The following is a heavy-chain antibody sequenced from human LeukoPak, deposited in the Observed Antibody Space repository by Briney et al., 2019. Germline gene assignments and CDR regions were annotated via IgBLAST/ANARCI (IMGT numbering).Heavy chain of an antibody. CDR1: GGTFSSYA. Sequence: ASVKVSCKASGGTFSSYAISWVRQAPGQGLEWMGGIIPIFGTANYAQKFQGRVTMTRDMSTTTDYMELSSLRSEDTAVYYCARDDSVGDIAWWFDPWGQGTLVTVSS. CDR2: IIPIFGTA. D-gene: IGHD3-16*02. V-gene: IGHV1-69*05. J-gene: IGHJ5*02. CDR3: ARDDSVGDIAWWFDP.